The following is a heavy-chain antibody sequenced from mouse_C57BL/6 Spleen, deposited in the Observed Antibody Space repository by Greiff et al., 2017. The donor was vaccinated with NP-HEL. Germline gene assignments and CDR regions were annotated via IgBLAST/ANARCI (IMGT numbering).Heavy chain of an antibody. J-gene: IGHJ1*03. CDR1: GYTFTNYW. CDR2: IYPGGGYT. V-gene: IGHV1-63*01. CDR3: ARGLPGWYFDV. D-gene: IGHD2-4*01. Sequence: VQLQQSGPELVRPGTSVKMSCKASGYTFTNYWIGWAKQRPGHGLEWIGDIYPGGGYTNYNEKFKGKATLTADKSSSTAYMQFSSLTSEDSAIYYCARGLPGWYFDVWGTGTTVTVSS.